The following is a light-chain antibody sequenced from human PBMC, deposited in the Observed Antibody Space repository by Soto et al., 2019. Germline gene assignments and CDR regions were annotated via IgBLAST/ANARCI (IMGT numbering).Light chain of an antibody. CDR1: QSVLYRSNNKNY. V-gene: IGKV4-1*01. CDR3: QQYYSNPLA. J-gene: IGKJ3*01. CDR2: WAS. Sequence: DIVMTQSPDSLAVSLGERATINCKSSQSVLYRSNNKNYLAWYQQKPGQPPKLLIYWASTRESGVPDRFSGSGSGTDFTLTISSPQAEDVAVYYCQQYYSNPLAFGPGTKVEIK.